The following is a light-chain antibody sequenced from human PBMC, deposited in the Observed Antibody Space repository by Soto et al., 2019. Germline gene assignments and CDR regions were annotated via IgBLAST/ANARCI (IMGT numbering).Light chain of an antibody. CDR3: QSYDTSLSGSV. J-gene: IGLJ3*02. Sequence: QSVLTQPPSVSGAPGQRVTISCTGSSSNIGSGYDVHWYKQLPGTAPKLLIYGDSTRPSGVPDRFSGSKSGTSASLAITGLQAEDEADYYCQSYDTSLSGSVFGRGTKLTVL. CDR2: GDS. CDR1: SSNIGSGYD. V-gene: IGLV1-40*01.